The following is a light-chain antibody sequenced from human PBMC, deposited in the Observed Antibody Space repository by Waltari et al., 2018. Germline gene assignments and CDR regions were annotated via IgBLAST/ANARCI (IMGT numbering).Light chain of an antibody. J-gene: IGKJ2*01. CDR3: QQYNTYSS. Sequence: DIQMTQSPSTLSASVGDRVTITCRASQSISNYLAWYQQKPGKAPNLLIYKASILKSGVSSRFSGSGSRTQCTLTISSLQPGDFATYFCQQYNTYSSFGQGTKLEIK. V-gene: IGKV1-5*03. CDR2: KAS. CDR1: QSISNY.